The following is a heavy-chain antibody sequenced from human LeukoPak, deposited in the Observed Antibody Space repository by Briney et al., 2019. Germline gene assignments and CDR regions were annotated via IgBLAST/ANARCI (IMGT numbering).Heavy chain of an antibody. D-gene: IGHD3-10*01. CDR1: GFTFSSYA. V-gene: IGHV3-30*01. Sequence: PGGSLRLSCAASGFTFSSYAMHWVRQAPGKRLEWVAAISYDGSNKYYADSVKGRFTISRDNSKNTLYLQMNSLRAEDTAVYYCAGANYGSGSYYFDYWGQGTLVTVSS. CDR2: ISYDGSNK. J-gene: IGHJ4*02. CDR3: AGANYGSGSYYFDY.